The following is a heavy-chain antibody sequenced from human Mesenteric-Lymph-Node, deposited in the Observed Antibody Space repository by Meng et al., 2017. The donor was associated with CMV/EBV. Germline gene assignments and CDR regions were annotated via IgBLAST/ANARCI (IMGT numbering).Heavy chain of an antibody. D-gene: IGHD6-13*01. Sequence: GSLRLSCTVSGYSISSGYYWGWIRQPPGKGLEWIGSIYHSGSTYYNPSLKSRVTISVDTSKNQFSLKLSSVTAADTAVYYCARNTPGIAVAVNYFDYWGQGTLVTVSS. CDR2: IYHSGST. CDR3: ARNTPGIAVAVNYFDY. CDR1: GYSISSGYY. V-gene: IGHV4-38-2*02. J-gene: IGHJ4*02.